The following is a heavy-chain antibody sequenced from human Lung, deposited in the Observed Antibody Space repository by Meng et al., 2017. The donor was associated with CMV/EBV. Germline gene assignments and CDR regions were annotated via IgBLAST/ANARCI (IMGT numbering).Heavy chain of an antibody. J-gene: IGHJ6*02. Sequence: ASVKVSCKASGYTFSGHYIHWVRQAPGQGPEWMGWISPKDGGTDYAQKFRGRVTMTSDTSIRTAYMELSRLRSDDAALYYCARERYLVPAASPDYYYYGMDVWGQGTXVTVSS. CDR3: ARERYLVPAASPDYYYYGMDV. CDR2: ISPKDGGT. D-gene: IGHD2-2*01. CDR1: GYTFSGHY. V-gene: IGHV1-2*02.